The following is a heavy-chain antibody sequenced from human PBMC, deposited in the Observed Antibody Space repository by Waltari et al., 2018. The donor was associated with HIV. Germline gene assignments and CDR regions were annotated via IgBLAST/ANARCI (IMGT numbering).Heavy chain of an antibody. J-gene: IGHJ4*02. CDR2: MFTGGTT. D-gene: IGHD7-27*01. CDR1: GFNVSANY. CDR3: ATDDFLTY. Sequence: EVQLVESGGGLVQPGGSLRRSCVVSGFNVSANYMSWVRQAPGKGLEWVSVMFTGGTTYYADSVKGRVTISRDNSRNTVYLQMNNLRAEDTAVYYCATDDFLTYWGQGTPVTVSS. V-gene: IGHV3-66*01.